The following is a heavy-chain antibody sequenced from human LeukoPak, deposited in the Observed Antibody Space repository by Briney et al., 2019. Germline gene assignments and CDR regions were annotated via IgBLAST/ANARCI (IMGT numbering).Heavy chain of an antibody. CDR1: GFTFDDYA. Sequence: GGSLRLSCAASGFTFDDYAMHWVRQAPGKGLEWVSGISWNSGSIGYADSVKGRLTISRDNAKNSLYLQMNSLRAEDTALYYCAKDTDRMVRGVMNYWGQGTLVTVSS. V-gene: IGHV3-9*01. D-gene: IGHD3-10*01. CDR2: ISWNSGSI. CDR3: AKDTDRMVRGVMNY. J-gene: IGHJ4*02.